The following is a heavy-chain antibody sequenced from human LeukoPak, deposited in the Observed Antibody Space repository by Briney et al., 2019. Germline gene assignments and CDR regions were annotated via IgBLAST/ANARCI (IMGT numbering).Heavy chain of an antibody. CDR1: GYTXTGYY. Sequence: ASVKVSCKASGYTXTGYYMHWVRQAPGQGLEWMGWINPNSGGTNYAHKFQDRVTMTRDTSINTAYMELSNLRSDDTAVYFCARELGVAAAGPLDYWGQGTLVTVSS. D-gene: IGHD6-13*01. V-gene: IGHV1-2*02. CDR3: ARELGVAAAGPLDY. CDR2: INPNSGGT. J-gene: IGHJ4*02.